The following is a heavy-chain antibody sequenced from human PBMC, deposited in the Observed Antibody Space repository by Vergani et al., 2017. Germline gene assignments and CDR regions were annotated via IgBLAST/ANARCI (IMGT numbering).Heavy chain of an antibody. D-gene: IGHD2-2*01. CDR1: GFTFSTYS. CDR3: ARDVGYCCSTSCYEWFDP. V-gene: IGHV3-48*01. CDR2: ISSSSITI. J-gene: IGHJ5*02. Sequence: EVQLVESGGGLVQPGGSLRLSCAASGFTFSTYSMNWVRQAPGKGLEWVSYISSSSITIYYADSVKGRFTISRDNAKNSLYLQMNSLRAEDTAVYYCARDVGYCCSTSCYEWFDPWGQGTLVTVSS.